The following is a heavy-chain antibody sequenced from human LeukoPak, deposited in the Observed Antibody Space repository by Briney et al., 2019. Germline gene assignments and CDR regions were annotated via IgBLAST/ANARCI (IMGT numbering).Heavy chain of an antibody. CDR2: INHSGST. Sequence: SETLSLTCAVYGGSFSGYYWSWIRQPPGKGLEWIGEINHSGSTNYNPSLKSRVTISVDTSKNQFSLKLSSVTAADTAVYYCAREQLVPLRYFDYWGQGTLVTVSS. J-gene: IGHJ4*02. D-gene: IGHD6-13*01. V-gene: IGHV4-34*01. CDR3: AREQLVPLRYFDY. CDR1: GGSFSGYY.